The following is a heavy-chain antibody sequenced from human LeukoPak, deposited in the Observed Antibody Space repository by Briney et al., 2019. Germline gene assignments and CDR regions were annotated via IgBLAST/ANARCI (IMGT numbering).Heavy chain of an antibody. V-gene: IGHV3-21*01. D-gene: IGHD4-11*01. CDR3: AREIRTVTTSQYYYYMDV. J-gene: IGHJ6*03. Sequence: GGSLRLSCAASGFTFSSYSMNWVRQAPGKGLEWVSSISSSSSYIYYADSVKGRFTISRDNAKNSLYLQMNSLRAEDTAVYYCAREIRTVTTSQYYYYMDVWGKGTTVTVSS. CDR1: GFTFSSYS. CDR2: ISSSSSYI.